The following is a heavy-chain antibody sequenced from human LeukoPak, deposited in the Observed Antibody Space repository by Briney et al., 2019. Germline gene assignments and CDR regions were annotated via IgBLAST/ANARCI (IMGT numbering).Heavy chain of an antibody. J-gene: IGHJ4*02. CDR2: ISYDGSNK. V-gene: IGHV3-30*04. CDR3: AKGKYGDYAVDY. Sequence: PGRSLRLSCAASGFTFSSYAMHWVRQAPGKGLEWVAVISYDGSNKYYADSVKGRFTISRDNSKNTLYLQMNSLRAEDTAVYYCAKGKYGDYAVDYWGQGTLVTVSS. D-gene: IGHD4-17*01. CDR1: GFTFSSYA.